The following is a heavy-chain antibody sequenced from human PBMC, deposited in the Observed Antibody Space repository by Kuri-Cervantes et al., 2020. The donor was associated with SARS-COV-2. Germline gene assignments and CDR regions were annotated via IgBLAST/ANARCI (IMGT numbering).Heavy chain of an antibody. D-gene: IGHD3-22*01. J-gene: IGHJ4*02. CDR2: IKSKTDGGTT. Sequence: ETLSLTCAASGFTFSDYYMSWIRQAPGKGLEWVGRIKSKTDGGTTDYAAPVKTRFTISRDDSKNTLYLQMNSLRTEDTAVYYCTTQSRGYYHYWGQGTLVTVSS. V-gene: IGHV3-15*01. CDR1: GFTFSDYY. CDR3: TTQSRGYYHY.